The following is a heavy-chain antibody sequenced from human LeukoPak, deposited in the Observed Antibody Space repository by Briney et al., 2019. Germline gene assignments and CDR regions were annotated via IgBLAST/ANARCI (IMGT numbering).Heavy chain of an antibody. CDR3: ARDPGIVGATDWFDP. CDR1: GFTFSSYA. Sequence: PGGPLRLSCAASGFTFSSYAMHWVRQAPGKGLEGVAVISYDGSNKYYADSVKGRFTISRDNSKNTLYLQMNSLRAEDTAVYYCARDPGIVGATDWFDPWGQGTLVTVSS. CDR2: ISYDGSNK. D-gene: IGHD1-26*01. J-gene: IGHJ5*02. V-gene: IGHV3-30-3*01.